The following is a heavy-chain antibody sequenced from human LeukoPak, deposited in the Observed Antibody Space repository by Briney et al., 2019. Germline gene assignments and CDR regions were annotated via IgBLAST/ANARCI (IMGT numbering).Heavy chain of an antibody. CDR1: GFTFSSYG. CDR3: ARGSGPYYYYMDV. Sequence: PGGSLTLSCAASGFTFSSYGMHWVRQAPGKGLEWVAVIWYDGSNKYYADSVKGRFTISRDNSKNTLYLQMNSLRAEDTAVYYCARGSGPYYYYMDVWGKGTTVTVSS. D-gene: IGHD3-10*01. J-gene: IGHJ6*03. V-gene: IGHV3-33*01. CDR2: IWYDGSNK.